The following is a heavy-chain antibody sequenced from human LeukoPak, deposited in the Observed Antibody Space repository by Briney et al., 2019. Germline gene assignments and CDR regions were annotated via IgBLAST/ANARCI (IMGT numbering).Heavy chain of an antibody. J-gene: IGHJ4*02. D-gene: IGHD7-27*01. CDR1: GGPFSGYY. CDR3: ARAGTGDRSAVFDY. V-gene: IGHV4-34*01. Sequence: SETLSLTCAVYGGPFSGYYWNWIRQPPGKGLEWIGEINHNGYTNYNPSLESRVTISVDTSKNQSSLKVYSLTAADTAVYFCARAGTGDRSAVFDYWGREILVTVSS. CDR2: INHNGYT.